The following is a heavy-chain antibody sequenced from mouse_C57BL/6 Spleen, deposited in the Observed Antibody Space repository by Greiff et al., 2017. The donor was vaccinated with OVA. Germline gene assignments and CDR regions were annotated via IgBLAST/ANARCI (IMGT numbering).Heavy chain of an antibody. CDR1: GYTFTDYY. J-gene: IGHJ2*01. CDR2: INPNNGGT. V-gene: IGHV1-26*01. Sequence: VQLQQSGPELVKPGASVKISCKASGYTFTDYYMNWVKQSHGKSLEWIGDINPNNGGTSYNQKFKGKATLTVDKSSSTAYMELRSLTSEDSAVYYCARCDGYFDYWGQGTTLTVSS. D-gene: IGHD2-3*01. CDR3: ARCDGYFDY.